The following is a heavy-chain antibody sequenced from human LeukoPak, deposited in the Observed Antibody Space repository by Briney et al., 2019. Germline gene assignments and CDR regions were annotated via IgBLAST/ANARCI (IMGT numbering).Heavy chain of an antibody. Sequence: SETLSLTCGVYGGSFSGHYWSWIRQPPGKGLEWIGSIYHSGSTYYNPSLKSRVTISVDTSKNHFSLKLSSVTAADTAVYYCARETGTNEYFDYWGQGTLVTVSS. CDR2: IYHSGST. CDR3: ARETGTNEYFDY. D-gene: IGHD1-7*01. CDR1: GGSFSGHY. V-gene: IGHV4-34*01. J-gene: IGHJ4*02.